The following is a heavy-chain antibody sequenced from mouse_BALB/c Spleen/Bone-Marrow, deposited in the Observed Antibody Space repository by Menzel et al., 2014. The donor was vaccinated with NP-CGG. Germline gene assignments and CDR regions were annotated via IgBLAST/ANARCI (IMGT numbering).Heavy chain of an antibody. Sequence: EVQLVESGGGLVKPGGSLKLSCAASGFAFSSYDMSWVRQTPEKRLEWVAYISSGGGSTYYADTVKGRFTISRDNAKNTLYLQMSSLKSEVTAMYYCARQILRGFGYWGQGTPVTVSA. CDR3: ARQILRGFGY. V-gene: IGHV5-12-1*01. D-gene: IGHD1-1*01. CDR2: ISSGGGST. CDR1: GFAFSSYD. J-gene: IGHJ3*02.